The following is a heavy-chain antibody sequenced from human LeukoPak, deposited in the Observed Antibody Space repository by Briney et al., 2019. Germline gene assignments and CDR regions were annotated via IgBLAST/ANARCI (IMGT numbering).Heavy chain of an antibody. J-gene: IGHJ6*04. CDR1: GYSFTSYW. CDR3: ARLSAYRGASLDDNSGMEA. Sequence: GESLKISCKGSGYSFTSYWIGWVRQMPGKGLEWMGIIYPGDSGTRYSPSFQGQVTISADKSISTANLQWSSLQASDTAMYYCARLSAYRGASLDDNSGMEAGGKGPTVTVSS. V-gene: IGHV5-51*01. D-gene: IGHD6-6*01. CDR2: IYPGDSGT.